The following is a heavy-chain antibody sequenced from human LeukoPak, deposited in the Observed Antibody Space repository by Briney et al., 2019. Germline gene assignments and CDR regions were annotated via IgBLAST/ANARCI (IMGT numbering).Heavy chain of an antibody. CDR2: INWNGGST. J-gene: IGHJ4*02. D-gene: IGHD3-10*01. CDR3: ARDKRSTMVRGVPLDY. CDR1: GFTFDDYG. V-gene: IGHV3-20*04. Sequence: TGGSLRLSCAASGFTFDDYGMSWVRQAPGKGLEWVSGINWNGGSTGYADSVKGRFTISRDNAKNSLYLQMNSLRAEDTALYYCARDKRSTMVRGVPLDYWGQGTLVNGSS.